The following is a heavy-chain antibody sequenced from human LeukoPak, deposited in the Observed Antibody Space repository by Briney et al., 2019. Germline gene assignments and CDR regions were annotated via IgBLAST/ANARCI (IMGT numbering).Heavy chain of an antibody. CDR2: ISSTAVTI. D-gene: IGHD6-19*01. V-gene: IGHV3-11*01. J-gene: IGHJ4*02. Sequence: GGSLRLSCAASGFTFSDYYMTWIRQAPGKGLEWVSYISSTAVTIYYADSVKGRFTISRDNSKNTLYLQMNSLRAEDTAVYYCAKRTNIAVAGTDYWGQGTLVTVSS. CDR1: GFTFSDYY. CDR3: AKRTNIAVAGTDY.